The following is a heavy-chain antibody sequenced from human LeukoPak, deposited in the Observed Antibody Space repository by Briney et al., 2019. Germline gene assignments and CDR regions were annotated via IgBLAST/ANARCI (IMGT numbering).Heavy chain of an antibody. CDR1: GGSISSYY. CDR2: IYYSGST. D-gene: IGHD2-15*01. J-gene: IGHJ5*02. CDR3: ARVGRYCSGGSCYGENWFDP. Sequence: SETLSLTCTVSGGSISSYYWSWIRQPPGKGLEWIGYIYYSGSTNYNPSLKSRVTISVDTSKNQFSLRLTSVTPADTAVYYCARVGRYCSGGSCYGENWFDPWGQGTLVTVSS. V-gene: IGHV4-59*01.